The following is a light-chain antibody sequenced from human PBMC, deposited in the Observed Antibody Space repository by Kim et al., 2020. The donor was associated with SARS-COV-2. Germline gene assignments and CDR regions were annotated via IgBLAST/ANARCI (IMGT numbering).Light chain of an antibody. V-gene: IGKV1-5*03. Sequence: DIQMTQSPSTLSTSVGDRVTVTYRASQSILIYLAWYQQKPGKAPKLLIYRASRLETGVPSRFSGSGSGTEFTLTISSLQPDDSAIYYCQHYDAYPLTFGGGTKVDIK. CDR3: QHYDAYPLT. CDR2: RAS. CDR1: QSILIY. J-gene: IGKJ4*01.